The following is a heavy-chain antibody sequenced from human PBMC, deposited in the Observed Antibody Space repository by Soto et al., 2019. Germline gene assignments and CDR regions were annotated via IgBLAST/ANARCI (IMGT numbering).Heavy chain of an antibody. D-gene: IGHD6-19*01. J-gene: IGHJ5*02. V-gene: IGHV1-46*01. CDR1: GYPFTSYY. CDR2: INVSDGST. Sequence: GASVKVSCKASGYPFTSYYLHWVRQAPGQGPEWMGRINVSDGSTRYAQNFQGRVTTTRDTSTTTVYMELSPLRSDDTAVYYCAREAAVAGTAFDHWGQGTLVTVSS. CDR3: AREAAVAGTAFDH.